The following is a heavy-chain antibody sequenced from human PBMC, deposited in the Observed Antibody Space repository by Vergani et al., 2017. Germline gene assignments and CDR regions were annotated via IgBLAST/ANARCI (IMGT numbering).Heavy chain of an antibody. V-gene: IGHV3-48*03. CDR2: ISSSGSTI. Sequence: EVQLVESGGGLVKPGGSLRLSCAASGFTFSSYEMNWVRQAPGKGLEWVSYISSSGSTIYYADSVKGRFTISRDNAKNSLYLQMNSLRAEDTAVYYCARDTVYDSSGYSSYDAFDIWGQGTMVTVSS. CDR3: ARDTVYDSSGYSSYDAFDI. J-gene: IGHJ3*02. CDR1: GFTFSSYE. D-gene: IGHD3-22*01.